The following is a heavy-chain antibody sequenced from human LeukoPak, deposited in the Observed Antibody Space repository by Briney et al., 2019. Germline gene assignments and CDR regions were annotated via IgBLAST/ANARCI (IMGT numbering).Heavy chain of an antibody. CDR3: AKPRTIAVPGRSGFDY. Sequence: GESLKISCKGSGYSFTSYWIGWVRQAPGKGLEWVSVISDIGASTYYADSVKGRFTISRDNSKNTLYLQMNSLRAEDTAVYYCAKPRTIAVPGRSGFDYWGQGTLVTVSS. J-gene: IGHJ4*02. CDR1: GYSFTSYW. CDR2: ISDIGAST. D-gene: IGHD6-13*01. V-gene: IGHV3-23*01.